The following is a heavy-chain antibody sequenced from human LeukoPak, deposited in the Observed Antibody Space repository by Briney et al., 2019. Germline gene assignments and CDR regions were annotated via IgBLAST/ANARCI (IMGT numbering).Heavy chain of an antibody. CDR3: ARVGATDAFDI. Sequence: GSLRLSCKVSGFTLSHYYMSWIRQAPGKGLEWISYINKNANTVYYADSVKGRFTISRDNAKNSLYLQMNSLKAEDTAVYYCARVGATDAFDIWGQGTMVTVSS. V-gene: IGHV3-11*01. D-gene: IGHD1-26*01. CDR1: GFTLSHYY. J-gene: IGHJ3*02. CDR2: INKNANTV.